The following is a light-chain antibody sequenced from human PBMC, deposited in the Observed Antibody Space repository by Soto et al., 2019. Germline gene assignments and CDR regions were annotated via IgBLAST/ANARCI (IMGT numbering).Light chain of an antibody. CDR1: QSIGTN. CDR3: QQYYSNPT. CDR2: GAS. J-gene: IGKJ1*01. V-gene: IGKV3-15*01. Sequence: ETVMTQSPATLSVSPGDRVTLSCRASQSIGTNLLWFQQSPGQPPRLLISGASDRVAGVPDRFSGSGSGTDFTLTISGLQSEDCAVYYCQQYYSNPTFGQGTKVEVK.